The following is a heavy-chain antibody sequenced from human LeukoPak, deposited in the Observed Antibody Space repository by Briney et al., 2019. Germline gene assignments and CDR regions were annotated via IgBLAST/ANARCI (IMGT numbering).Heavy chain of an antibody. J-gene: IGHJ4*02. Sequence: GGSLRLSCAASGFTFSSYSMNWVRQAPGKGLEWVSSISSSSSYIYYADSVKGRFTISRDNAKNSLYLQMNSLRAEDSAVYYCARDKYPGSGSYYIFDYWGQGTLVTVSS. CDR3: ARDKYPGSGSYYIFDY. CDR1: GFTFSSYS. D-gene: IGHD1-26*01. V-gene: IGHV3-21*01. CDR2: ISSSSSYI.